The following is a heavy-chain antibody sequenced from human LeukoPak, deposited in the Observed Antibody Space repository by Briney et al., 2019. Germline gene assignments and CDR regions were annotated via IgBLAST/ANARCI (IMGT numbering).Heavy chain of an antibody. D-gene: IGHD3-9*01. CDR2: IYHSGST. J-gene: IGHJ4*02. CDR3: ARVYYDILTGYFYPPFDY. Sequence: SETLSLTCTVSGYSISSGYYWGWIRQPPGKGLEWIGGIYHSGSTYYNPSLKSRVTISVDTSKNQFSLKLSSVTAADTAVYYCARVYYDILTGYFYPPFDYWGQGTLVTVSS. CDR1: GYSISSGYY. V-gene: IGHV4-38-2*02.